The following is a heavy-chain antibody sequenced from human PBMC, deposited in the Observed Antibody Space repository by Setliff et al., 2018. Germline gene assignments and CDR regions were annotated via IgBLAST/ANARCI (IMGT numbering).Heavy chain of an antibody. D-gene: IGHD2-2*01. V-gene: IGHV4-61*02. Sequence: SETLSLTCSASGDSISSGIYHWSWIRQPAGKGLEWIGRIYVNGGSTTYSPSLKSRVTISVDTSKNQFSLNLSSVTAADTAVYYCARAGYELGQYNWFDPWGQGTLVTVSS. CDR2: IYVNGGST. CDR3: ARAGYELGQYNWFDP. CDR1: GDSISSGIYH. J-gene: IGHJ5*02.